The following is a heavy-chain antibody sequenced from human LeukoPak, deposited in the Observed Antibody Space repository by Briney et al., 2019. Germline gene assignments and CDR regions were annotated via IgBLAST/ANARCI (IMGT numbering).Heavy chain of an antibody. CDR1: GGSLRGYY. D-gene: IGHD2-2*01. J-gene: IGHJ6*03. CDR2: IDQIGRT. V-gene: IGHV4-34*01. Sequence: SQTLSLTCAVYGGSLRGYYWSWIRQSPGKGLEWIGEIDQIGRTKYNPSLKSRVSLSVDTSKNQFSIKLNSVTGADSAVYYCARPGLCSSSTCTGYMHVRGTGTTATVS. CDR3: ARPGLCSSSTCTGYMHV.